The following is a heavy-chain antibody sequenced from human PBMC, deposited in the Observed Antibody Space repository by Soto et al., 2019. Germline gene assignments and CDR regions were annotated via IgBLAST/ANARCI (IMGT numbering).Heavy chain of an antibody. J-gene: IGHJ6*03. D-gene: IGHD3-3*01. V-gene: IGHV4-34*01. CDR1: GGSFSGYY. CDR3: ARGDDFWSGLNYYYYYMDV. CDR2: INHSGST. Sequence: SETLSLTCAVYGGSFSGYYWSWIRQPPGKGLEWIGEINHSGSTNYNPSLKSRVTISVDTSKNQFSLKLSSVTAADTAVYYCARGDDFWSGLNYYYYYMDVWGKGTTVTVSS.